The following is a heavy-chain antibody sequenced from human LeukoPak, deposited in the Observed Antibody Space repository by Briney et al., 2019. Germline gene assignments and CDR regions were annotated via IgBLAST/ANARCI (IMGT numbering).Heavy chain of an antibody. V-gene: IGHV3-21*01. CDR3: ARSAAGTYY. J-gene: IGHJ4*02. CDR2: ISSSSSYK. D-gene: IGHD1-1*01. CDR1: GFTFSSYS. Sequence: PGGSLRLSCVASGFTFSSYSMNWVRQARGKGLEWVSSISSSSSYKYYTDSVKGRFTISRDNAKNSLYLQMNSLRAEDTAVYYCARSAAGTYYWGQGTLVTVSS.